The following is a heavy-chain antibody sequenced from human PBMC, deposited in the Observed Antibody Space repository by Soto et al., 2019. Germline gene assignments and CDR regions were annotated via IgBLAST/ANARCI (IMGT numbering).Heavy chain of an antibody. CDR3: ARQSEAAGYFDD. CDR2: ISSSSSYI. J-gene: IGHJ4*01. D-gene: IGHD6-25*01. Sequence: GGFLRLSCAPSGFTFSSDSVNWFRQAPGKGLEWVSSISSSSSYIYYADSVKGRFTISRDNAKNSLYLQMNSLRAEDTAVYYCARQSEAAGYFDDWGQGTLVTVA. CDR1: GFTFSSDS. V-gene: IGHV3-21*01.